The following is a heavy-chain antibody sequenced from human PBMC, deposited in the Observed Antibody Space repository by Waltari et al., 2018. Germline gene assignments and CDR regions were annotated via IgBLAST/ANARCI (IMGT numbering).Heavy chain of an antibody. CDR3: ARDITIFGVPHYGMDV. J-gene: IGHJ6*02. CDR1: GGSISSHY. D-gene: IGHD3-3*01. CDR2: IYYSGST. V-gene: IGHV4-59*11. Sequence: QVQLQESGPGLVKPSETLSLTCTVSGGSISSHYWSWIRQPPGKGLEWIGYIYYSGSTKYNPPLKSLVTIAVDTSKNQFSLKLSAVTAADTAVYYCARDITIFGVPHYGMDVWGQGTTVTVSS.